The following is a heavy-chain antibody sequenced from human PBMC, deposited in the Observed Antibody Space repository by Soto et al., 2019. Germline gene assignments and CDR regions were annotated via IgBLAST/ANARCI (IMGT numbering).Heavy chain of an antibody. Sequence: SVKVSCKASGGSFSSYAISWVRQAPGQGLEWVGGIIPIVGTGNYAQNFQGRVTITADESTSTAYMELSSLRSEDTAMYYCARDLRGAGRTGIDVWGEGTWVTVSA. CDR1: GGSFSSYA. CDR2: IIPIVGTG. J-gene: IGHJ6*04. CDR3: ARDLRGAGRTGIDV. V-gene: IGHV1-69*13. D-gene: IGHD1-26*01.